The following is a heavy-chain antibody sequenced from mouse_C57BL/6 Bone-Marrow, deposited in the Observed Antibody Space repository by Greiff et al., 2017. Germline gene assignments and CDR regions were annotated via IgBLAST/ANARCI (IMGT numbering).Heavy chain of an antibody. V-gene: IGHV10-1*01. Sequence: EVHLVESGGGLVQPKGSLKLSCAASGFSFNTYAMNWVRQAPGKGLEWVARIRSKSNNYATYYADSVKDRFTISRDDSESMLYLQMNNLKTEDTAMYYCVRELGSAWFACWGQGTLVTVSA. CDR3: VRELGSAWFAC. J-gene: IGHJ3*01. CDR1: GFSFNTYA. D-gene: IGHD4-1*01. CDR2: IRSKSNNYAT.